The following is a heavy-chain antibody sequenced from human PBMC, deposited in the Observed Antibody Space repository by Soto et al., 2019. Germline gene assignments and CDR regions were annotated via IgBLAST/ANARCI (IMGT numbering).Heavy chain of an antibody. CDR1: GFTFDDYA. V-gene: IGHV3-9*01. D-gene: IGHD3-3*01. CDR2: ISWNSGSI. J-gene: IGHJ4*02. CDR3: AKDKIRLRFLEWLLSIDY. Sequence: EVQLVESGGGLVQPGRSLRLSCAASGFTFDDYAMHWVRQAPGKGLEWVSGISWNSGSIGYADSVKGRITISRHNAKNSLYLQMNSLRAEDTALYYCAKDKIRLRFLEWLLSIDYWGQGTLVTVSS.